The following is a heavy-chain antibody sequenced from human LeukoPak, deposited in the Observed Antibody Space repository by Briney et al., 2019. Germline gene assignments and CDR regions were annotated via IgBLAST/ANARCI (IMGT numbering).Heavy chain of an antibody. V-gene: IGHV3-15*01. CDR3: TTKQGQYYDFWSGYYWENWFDP. Sequence: GGSLRLSCAASGFTFSNAWMSWVRQAPGEGLEWVGRIKSKTDGGTTDYAAPVKGRFTISRDDSKNTLYLQMNSLKTEDTAVYYCTTKQGQYYDFWSGYYWENWFDPWGQGTLVTVSS. D-gene: IGHD3-3*01. CDR1: GFTFSNAW. CDR2: IKSKTDGGTT. J-gene: IGHJ5*02.